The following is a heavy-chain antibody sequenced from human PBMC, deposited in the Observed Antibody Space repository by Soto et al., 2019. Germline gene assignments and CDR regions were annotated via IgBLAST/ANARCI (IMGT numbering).Heavy chain of an antibody. D-gene: IGHD3-22*01. CDR3: AKDYNRYDSSGYYHGDFDY. J-gene: IGHJ4*02. CDR2: ISYDGSNK. Sequence: GGSLRLSCAASGFTFSSYGMHWVRQAPGKGLEWVAVISYDGSNKYYADSVKGRFTISRDNSKNTLYPQMNSLRAEDTAVYYCAKDYNRYDSSGYYHGDFDYWGQGTLVTVSS. CDR1: GFTFSSYG. V-gene: IGHV3-30*18.